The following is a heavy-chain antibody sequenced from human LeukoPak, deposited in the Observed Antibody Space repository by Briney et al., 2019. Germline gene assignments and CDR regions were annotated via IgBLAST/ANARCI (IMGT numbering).Heavy chain of an antibody. CDR2: INPNSGGT. D-gene: IGHD5-18*01. CDR1: GYTFTCYY. Sequence: ASVKVSCKASGYTFTCYYMHWVRQAPGQGLEWMGWINPNSGGTNYAQKFQGRVTMTRDTSISTAYMELSRLRSDDTAVYYCVRELYSYGPGGDYYGMDVWGQGTTVTVSS. V-gene: IGHV1-2*02. CDR3: VRELYSYGPGGDYYGMDV. J-gene: IGHJ6*02.